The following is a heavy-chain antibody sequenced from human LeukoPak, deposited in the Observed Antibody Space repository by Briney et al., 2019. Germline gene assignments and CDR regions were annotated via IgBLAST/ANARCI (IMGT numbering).Heavy chain of an antibody. D-gene: IGHD7-27*01. Sequence: SETLSLTCTVSGGSISSGGYYWSWIRQHPGKGLEWIGYIYYSGSTYYNPSLKSRVTISVDTSKNQFSLKLSSVTAADTAVYYCARDTPGDLDAFDIWGQGTMVTVSS. J-gene: IGHJ3*02. CDR1: GGSISSGGYY. V-gene: IGHV4-31*03. CDR2: IYYSGST. CDR3: ARDTPGDLDAFDI.